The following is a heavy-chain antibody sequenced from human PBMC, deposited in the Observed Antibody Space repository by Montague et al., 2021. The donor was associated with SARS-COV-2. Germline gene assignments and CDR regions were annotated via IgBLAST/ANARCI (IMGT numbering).Heavy chain of an antibody. CDR2: INRSGST. Sequence: SETLSLTCAVYGGSFSGYYWSWIRQPPGKGLEWIGEINRSGSTSYNPSLKSRVTISVDTSKNQFSLKLSSVTAADTAVYYCARRGYSYYYYGMDVWGQGTTVTVSS. CDR1: GGSFSGYY. J-gene: IGHJ6*02. V-gene: IGHV4-34*01. D-gene: IGHD5-24*01. CDR3: ARRGYSYYYYGMDV.